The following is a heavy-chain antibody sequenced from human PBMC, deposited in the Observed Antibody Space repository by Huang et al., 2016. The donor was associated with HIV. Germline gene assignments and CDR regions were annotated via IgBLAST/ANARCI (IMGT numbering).Heavy chain of an antibody. V-gene: IGHV3-74*01. CDR2: INSDGSST. CDR1: GFTFSSYW. CDR3: ARGSWGWNHGPAYWYFDL. D-gene: IGHD3-16*01. Sequence: VQLVESGGGLVQPGGSLRLSCAASGFTFSSYWMHWVRQAPGKGLVWVSRINSDGSSTSYADSVKGRFTISRDNAKNTLYLQMNSLRAEDTAVYYCARGSWGWNHGPAYWYFDLWGRGTLVTVSS. J-gene: IGHJ2*01.